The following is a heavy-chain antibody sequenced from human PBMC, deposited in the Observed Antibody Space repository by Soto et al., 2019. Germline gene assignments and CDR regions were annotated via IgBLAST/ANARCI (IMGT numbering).Heavy chain of an antibody. D-gene: IGHD1-26*01. CDR2: ISGSGGST. Sequence: GGSLRLSCAASGFNFSSYAMSWVRQAPGKGLEWVSAISGSGGSTYYADSVKGRFTISRDNSKNTLYLQMNSLRAEDTAVYYCAKDQIPGLVGAADYWGQGTLVTVSS. J-gene: IGHJ4*02. CDR1: GFNFSSYA. V-gene: IGHV3-23*01. CDR3: AKDQIPGLVGAADY.